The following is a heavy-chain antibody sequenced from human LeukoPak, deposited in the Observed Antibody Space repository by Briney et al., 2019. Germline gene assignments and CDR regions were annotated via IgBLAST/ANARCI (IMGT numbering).Heavy chain of an antibody. Sequence: GGSLRLSCAASGFTFSNYGMSWVRQAPGKGLEWVSAISGSGGSTYYADSVKGRFTISRDNSKNTLYLQMNSLRAEDTAIYYCARSFMARGVIDAFDIWGQGTMVTVSS. J-gene: IGHJ3*02. D-gene: IGHD3-10*01. CDR3: ARSFMARGVIDAFDI. CDR1: GFTFSNYG. V-gene: IGHV3-23*01. CDR2: ISGSGGST.